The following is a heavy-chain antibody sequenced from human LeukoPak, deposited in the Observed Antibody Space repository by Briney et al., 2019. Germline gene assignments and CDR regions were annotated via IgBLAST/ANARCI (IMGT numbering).Heavy chain of an antibody. CDR3: ARDREEQQLMNWFDP. Sequence: GASVKVSCKAFGYTFTSYYMHWVRQAPGQGLEWMGIINPSGGSTSYAQKFQGRVTMTRDTSTSTVYMELSSLRSEDTAVYYCARDREEQQLMNWFDPWGQGTLVTVSS. D-gene: IGHD6-13*01. V-gene: IGHV1-46*01. CDR2: INPSGGST. CDR1: GYTFTSYY. J-gene: IGHJ5*02.